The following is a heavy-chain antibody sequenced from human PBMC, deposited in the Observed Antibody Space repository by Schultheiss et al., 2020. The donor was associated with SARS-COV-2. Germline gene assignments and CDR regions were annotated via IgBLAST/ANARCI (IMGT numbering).Heavy chain of an antibody. V-gene: IGHV1-2*02. CDR1: GYSFTGYY. CDR2: INRNDAGT. CDR3: AIPGAYAGTYFDY. J-gene: IGHJ4*02. D-gene: IGHD2-2*01. Sequence: ASVKVSCKASGYSFTGYYMHWLRQAPGQGLEWMGWINRNDAGTNYAQKFQGRVTMTRDTSISTAYMELSRLRTDDTAVYYCAIPGAYAGTYFDYWGQGTLVTVS.